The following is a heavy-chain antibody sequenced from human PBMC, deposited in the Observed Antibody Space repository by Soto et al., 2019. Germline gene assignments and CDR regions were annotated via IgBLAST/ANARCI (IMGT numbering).Heavy chain of an antibody. CDR3: TKGRYLERFLTEGGKES. D-gene: IGHD3-3*01. J-gene: IGHJ5*02. CDR2: INGGGIST. V-gene: IGHV3-23*01. CDR1: GFTFRNYA. Sequence: GGSLRLSCAASGFTFRNYAMSWVRQTPEKGLEWVSAINGGGISTYYADSVKGRFTISRDQSKNTIYLQMDSLRVEDTALYYCTKGRYLERFLTEGGKESWGRGTLVTVS.